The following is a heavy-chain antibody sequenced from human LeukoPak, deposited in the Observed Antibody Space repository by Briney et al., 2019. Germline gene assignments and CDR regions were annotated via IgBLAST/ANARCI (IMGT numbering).Heavy chain of an antibody. Sequence: QSSETLSLTCTVSGGSISSVDYYWSWIRQYPGKGLEWIGYINYRGSAYYNPSLKSRVTISVDTSKNQFSLKLSSVTAADTAVYYCARSIYAGIAAAVWGQGTLVTVSS. CDR2: INYRGSA. V-gene: IGHV4-31*03. CDR3: ARSIYAGIAAAV. J-gene: IGHJ4*02. CDR1: GGSISSVDYY. D-gene: IGHD6-13*01.